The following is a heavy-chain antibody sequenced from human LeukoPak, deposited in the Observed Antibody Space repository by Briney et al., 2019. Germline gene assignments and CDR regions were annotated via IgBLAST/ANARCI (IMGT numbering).Heavy chain of an antibody. CDR1: GGSFSGYY. CDR2: IYYSGST. V-gene: IGHV4-34*01. J-gene: IGHJ4*02. CDR3: ASGSDY. Sequence: SETLSLTCAVYGGSFSGYYWSWIRQPPGKGLEWIGSIYYSGSTYYNPSLKSRVTISVDTSKNQFSLKLSSVTAADTAVYYCASGSDYWGQGTLVTVSS.